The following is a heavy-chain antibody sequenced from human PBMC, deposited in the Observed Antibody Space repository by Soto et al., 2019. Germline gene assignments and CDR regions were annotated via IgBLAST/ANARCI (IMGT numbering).Heavy chain of an antibody. CDR2: ISSSGSTI. V-gene: IGHV3-11*01. J-gene: IGHJ5*02. CDR1: GFTFSDYY. CDR3: ARALLGYCSSTSCLHRDP. D-gene: IGHD2-2*01. Sequence: VGSMILSCAASGFTFSDYYMSWIRQAPGKGLEWVSYISSSGSTIYYADSVKGRFTISRDNAKNSLYLQMNSLRAEDTAVYYCARALLGYCSSTSCLHRDPWGQGTLVTVSS.